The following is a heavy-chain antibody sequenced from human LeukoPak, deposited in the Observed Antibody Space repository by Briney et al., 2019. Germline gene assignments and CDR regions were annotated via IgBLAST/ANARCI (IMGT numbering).Heavy chain of an antibody. V-gene: IGHV3-73*01. Sequence: GGSLRLSCAASGFTFSGSAMHWVRQASGKGLEWVGRIRSKANSYATAYAASVKGRFTISRDDSKNTAYLQMNSLKTEGTAVYYCTGQYYYDSSGYYRKASAYYYYMDVWAKGTAVTVSS. CDR3: TGQYYYDSSGYYRKASAYYYYMDV. J-gene: IGHJ6*03. CDR2: IRSKANSYAT. CDR1: GFTFSGSA. D-gene: IGHD3-22*01.